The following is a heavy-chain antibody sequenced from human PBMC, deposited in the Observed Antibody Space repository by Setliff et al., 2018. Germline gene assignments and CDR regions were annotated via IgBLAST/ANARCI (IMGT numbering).Heavy chain of an antibody. CDR3: AREGVDTRSSTDYRYYMDV. Sequence: SVKVSCKASGYTFTSYGISWVRQAPGQGLEWLGGTIPNFGTTNYAQEFQGRVTIITDESTSTAYMELSSLRFADTAVYYCAREGVDTRSSTDYRYYMDVWGKGTTVTVSS. J-gene: IGHJ6*03. CDR2: TIPNFGTT. CDR1: GYTFTSYG. V-gene: IGHV1-69*05. D-gene: IGHD5-18*01.